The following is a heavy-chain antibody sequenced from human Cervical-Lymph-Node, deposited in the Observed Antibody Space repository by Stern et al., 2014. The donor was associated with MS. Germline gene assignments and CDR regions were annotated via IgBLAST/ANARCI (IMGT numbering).Heavy chain of an antibody. CDR1: GFVFRRYA. Sequence: VQLLESGGGVVQPGRSLRLSCAASGFVFRRYALHWVRQAPGKGLEWVAFIAYDGRDKYYTDSVKGRFTVSRDNSNNTVDLEMNSLRLEDTAVYYCAKGGSGSYLDWGQGSLVTVSS. D-gene: IGHD1-26*01. CDR2: IAYDGRDK. J-gene: IGHJ4*02. V-gene: IGHV3-30*04. CDR3: AKGGSGSYLD.